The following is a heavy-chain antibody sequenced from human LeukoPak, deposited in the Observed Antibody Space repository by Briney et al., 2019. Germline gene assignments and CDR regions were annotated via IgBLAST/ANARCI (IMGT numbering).Heavy chain of an antibody. CDR3: ATGGRSGVAFES. CDR2: IYSGGSK. V-gene: IGHV3-53*01. Sequence: SGGSLRLSCSASGXIDSSNYMSWVRQAPGKGLEWVSLIYSGGSKYYADSVMGRCTISRDKSNNTLYLQMSSLRADDTAVYYCATGGRSGVAFESWGQGTLVTVSS. D-gene: IGHD2-15*01. CDR1: GXIDSSNY. J-gene: IGHJ4*02.